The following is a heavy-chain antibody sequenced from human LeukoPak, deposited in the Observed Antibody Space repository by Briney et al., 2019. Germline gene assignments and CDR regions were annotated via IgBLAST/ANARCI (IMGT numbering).Heavy chain of an antibody. CDR1: GYSISSGYY. Sequence: PSETLSLTCTVSGYSISSGYYWGWIRQPPGKGLEWIGSIYHSGSTYYNPSLKSRVTISVDTSKNQFSLKLSSVTAADTAVYYCARDRTSKGSPLGYWGQGTLVTVSS. J-gene: IGHJ4*02. CDR3: ARDRTSKGSPLGY. D-gene: IGHD1-26*01. V-gene: IGHV4-38-2*02. CDR2: IYHSGST.